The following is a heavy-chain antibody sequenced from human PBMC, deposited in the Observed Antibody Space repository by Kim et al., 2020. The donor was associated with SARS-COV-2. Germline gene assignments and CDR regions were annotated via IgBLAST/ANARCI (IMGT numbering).Heavy chain of an antibody. D-gene: IGHD3-10*01. Sequence: PSFQGQVTISADKSISTAYLQWSSLKASDTAMYYCARPRVRGANFDYFDYWGQGTLVTVSS. J-gene: IGHJ4*02. CDR3: ARPRVRGANFDYFDY. V-gene: IGHV5-51*01.